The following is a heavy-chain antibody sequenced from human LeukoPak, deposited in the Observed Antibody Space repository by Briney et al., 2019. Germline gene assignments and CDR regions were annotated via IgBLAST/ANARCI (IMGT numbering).Heavy chain of an antibody. CDR3: ALGYCGGGSCYAREYFQH. D-gene: IGHD2-15*01. CDR1: GGSISSGGYY. Sequence: SETLSLTCTVSGGSISSGGYYWTWIRPHPGKGLEWIGYIYYSGSTYYNPSLKSRVTISVDTSKNQFSLRLSSVTAVDTAVYYCALGYCGGGSCYAREYFQHWGQGTLVTVSS. V-gene: IGHV4-31*03. J-gene: IGHJ1*01. CDR2: IYYSGST.